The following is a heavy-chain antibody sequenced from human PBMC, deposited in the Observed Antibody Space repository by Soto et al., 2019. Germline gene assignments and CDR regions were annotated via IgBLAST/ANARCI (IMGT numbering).Heavy chain of an antibody. J-gene: IGHJ6*02. Sequence: PGESLKISCKVSGYSFTSYWLGWVRQMPGKGLEWMGIIYPGYIDTRYSPSFKGQVTISADKSISTAYLQWSSLKASDTAMYSGVRHEPGYGDYGYYYGMDVWGQGTTVTVSS. V-gene: IGHV5-51*01. CDR3: VRHEPGYGDYGYYYGMDV. CDR2: IYPGYIDT. D-gene: IGHD4-17*01. CDR1: GYSFTSYW.